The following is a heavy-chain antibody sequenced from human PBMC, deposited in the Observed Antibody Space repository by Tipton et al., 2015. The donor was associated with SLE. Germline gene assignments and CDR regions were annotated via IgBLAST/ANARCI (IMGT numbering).Heavy chain of an antibody. CDR1: GGSISSSSYY. D-gene: IGHD1-26*01. CDR2: IYYTGNT. CDR3: ARSLSRKWTLDR. Sequence: TLSLTCTVSGGSISSSSYYWGWIRQPPGKGLEWIGNIYYTGNTFYNPSLKSRVTISVDTSKNQFSLKLSSVTAADTAVYYCARSLSRKWTLDRWGQGTLVTVSS. J-gene: IGHJ5*02. V-gene: IGHV4-39*07.